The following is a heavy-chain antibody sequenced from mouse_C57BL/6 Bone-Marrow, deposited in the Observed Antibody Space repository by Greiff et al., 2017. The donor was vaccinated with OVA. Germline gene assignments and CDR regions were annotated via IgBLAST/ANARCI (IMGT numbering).Heavy chain of an antibody. CDR2: IYPGDGDT. Sequence: QVQLQQSGPELVKPGASVKISCKASGYAFSSSWMNWVKQRPGKGLEWIGRIYPGDGDTNYNGKFKGKATLTADKSSSTAYMQLSSLTSEDSAVYFCARSSRRDYAMDDWGQGTSVTVAS. CDR3: ARSSRRDYAMDD. J-gene: IGHJ4*01. CDR1: GYAFSSSW. V-gene: IGHV1-82*01.